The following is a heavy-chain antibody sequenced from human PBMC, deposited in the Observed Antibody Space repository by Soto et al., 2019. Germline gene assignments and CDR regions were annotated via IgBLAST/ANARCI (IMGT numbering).Heavy chain of an antibody. Sequence: PSETLSLTCTVSGGSNSSYYWSWIRQPPGKGLEWIGEINHSGSTNYNPSLKSRVTISVDTSKNQFSLRLSSVTAVDTAVYYCARDPSGIAAEGWFDPWGQGTLVTVSS. V-gene: IGHV4-34*09. CDR1: GGSNSSYY. J-gene: IGHJ5*02. CDR2: INHSGST. CDR3: ARDPSGIAAEGWFDP. D-gene: IGHD6-13*01.